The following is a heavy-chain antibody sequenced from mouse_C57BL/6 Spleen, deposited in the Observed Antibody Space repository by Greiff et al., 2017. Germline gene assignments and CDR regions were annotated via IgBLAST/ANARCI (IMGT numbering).Heavy chain of an antibody. Sequence: QVQLKQSGAELVMPGASVKLSCKASGYTFTSYWMHWVKQRPGQGLEWIGEIDPSDSYTNYNQKFKGKSTLTVDKSSSTAYMQLSSLTSEDSAVYYCASSPYGSRSWFAYWGQGTLVTVSA. CDR3: ASSPYGSRSWFAY. CDR2: IDPSDSYT. CDR1: GYTFTSYW. J-gene: IGHJ3*01. V-gene: IGHV1-69*01. D-gene: IGHD1-1*01.